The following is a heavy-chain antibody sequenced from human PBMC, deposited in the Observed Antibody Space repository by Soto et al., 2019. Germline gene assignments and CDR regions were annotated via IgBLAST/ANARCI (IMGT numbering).Heavy chain of an antibody. CDR3: ARVYDFWSGYQTPFDY. CDR1: GYTFTSYG. V-gene: IGHV1-18*01. J-gene: IGHJ4*02. Sequence: QVQLVQSGAGVKKPGTSVKVSCKASGYTFTSYGISWVRQPPGQGLGWMGWISVYNGNTNYAPKFQGRVTMTTDTSASTAYMELRSVRSDDTAVYYCARVYDFWSGYQTPFDYWGQGTLVTVSS. CDR2: ISVYNGNT. D-gene: IGHD3-3*01.